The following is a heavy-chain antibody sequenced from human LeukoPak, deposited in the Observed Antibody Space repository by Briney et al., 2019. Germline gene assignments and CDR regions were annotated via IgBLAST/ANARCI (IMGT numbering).Heavy chain of an antibody. V-gene: IGHV3-7*01. J-gene: IGHJ4*02. CDR1: GFTFSDSW. Sequence: PGGSPRLSCAASGFTFSDSWMGWVRQAPGKGLEWVANINQGGSESYYVDSVKGRFTISRDNAKKSLFLQMNSLRAEDTAVYYCTKGRSNHYWGQGTLVTVST. D-gene: IGHD4-11*01. CDR3: TKGRSNHY. CDR2: INQGGSES.